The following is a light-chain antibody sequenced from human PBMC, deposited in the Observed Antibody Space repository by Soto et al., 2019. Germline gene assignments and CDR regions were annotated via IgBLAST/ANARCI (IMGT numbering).Light chain of an antibody. V-gene: IGLV2-8*01. CDR3: LSYGGSNNYV. J-gene: IGLJ1*01. Sequence: QSVLTQPPSASESPGQSVTISCTGTSSDVGGYHYVSWYQHHPGRAPKLLIYEVDKRPPGVPGRFSGSESGNTASLTVSGLQADDEADYYCLSYGGSNNYVFGTGTKVTVL. CDR1: SSDVGGYHY. CDR2: EVD.